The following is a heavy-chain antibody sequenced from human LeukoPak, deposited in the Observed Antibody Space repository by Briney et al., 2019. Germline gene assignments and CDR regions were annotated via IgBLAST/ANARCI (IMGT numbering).Heavy chain of an antibody. V-gene: IGHV1-58*02. CDR2: IVVGSGNT. CDR1: GFTFTSSA. J-gene: IGHJ6*02. CDR3: AARSLTYYYGMDV. Sequence: GASVKVSCKASGFTFTSSAMQWVRQARGQRLEWIGWIVVGSGNTNYAQKFQERVTITRDMSTSTAYMELNSLRSEDTAVYYCAARSLTYYYGMDVWGQGTTVTVSS.